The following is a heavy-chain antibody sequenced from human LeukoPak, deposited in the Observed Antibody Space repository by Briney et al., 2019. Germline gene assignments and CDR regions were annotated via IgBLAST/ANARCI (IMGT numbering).Heavy chain of an antibody. J-gene: IGHJ4*02. D-gene: IGHD6-13*01. Sequence: ASVKVSCKASGYTFTGYYMHWVRQAPGQGLEWMGWINPNSGGTNYAQKFQGRVTMTRDTSISTAYMELSRLRSDDTAVYYCGRAPRGAAGTRNKIDFDYWGQGTLVTVSS. CDR3: GRAPRGAAGTRNKIDFDY. CDR1: GYTFTGYY. CDR2: INPNSGGT. V-gene: IGHV1-2*02.